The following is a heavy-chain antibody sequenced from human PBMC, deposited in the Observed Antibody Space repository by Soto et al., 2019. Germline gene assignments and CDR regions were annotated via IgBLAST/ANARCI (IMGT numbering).Heavy chain of an antibody. CDR2: ISSTADGT. Sequence: EVQLLESGGDLVQPGESLRLSCAASGFTFSNYAMGWFLQAPGKGLEWVSTISSTADGTDYADSVKGRFTISRDNFKNTPYLQMNSLIAEDTAVYYCAQAISRERQIDFWGQGTLVTVSS. V-gene: IGHV3-23*01. J-gene: IGHJ4*02. D-gene: IGHD1-26*01. CDR3: AQAISRERQIDF. CDR1: GFTFSNYA.